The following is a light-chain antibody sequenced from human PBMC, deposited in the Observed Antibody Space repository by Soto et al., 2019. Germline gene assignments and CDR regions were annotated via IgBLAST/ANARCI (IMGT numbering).Light chain of an antibody. V-gene: IGKV3-20*01. Sequence: EIVLTQSPGTLSLSPGERATLSCRASQSVINNYLAWYQQKPGQAPRLLIYVASSRAAGIPDRFSGSGSGTDFSLTISRLELEEAAVYYCQIYSISPPITFGQGTRLEIK. CDR1: QSVINNY. J-gene: IGKJ5*01. CDR2: VAS. CDR3: QIYSISPPIT.